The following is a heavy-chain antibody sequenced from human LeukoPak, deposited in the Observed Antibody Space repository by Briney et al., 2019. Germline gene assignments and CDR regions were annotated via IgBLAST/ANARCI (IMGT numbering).Heavy chain of an antibody. D-gene: IGHD3-10*01. CDR1: GYTFTSYA. CDR3: ARDGYYGSGSYPNWFDP. CDR2: INTNTGNP. V-gene: IGHV7-4-1*02. J-gene: IGHJ5*02. Sequence: APVKVSCKASGYTFTSYAMNWVRQAPGQGLEWMGWINTNTGNPTYAQGFTGRFVFSLDTSVSTAYLQISSLKAEDTAVYYCARDGYYGSGSYPNWFDPWGQGTLVTVSS.